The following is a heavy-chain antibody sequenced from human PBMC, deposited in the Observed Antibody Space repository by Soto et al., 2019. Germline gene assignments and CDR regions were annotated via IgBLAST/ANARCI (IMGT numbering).Heavy chain of an antibody. CDR1: GFTFSSYA. Sequence: GGSLRLSCAASGFTFSSYAMHWVRQAPGKGLEWVAVISYDGSNKYYADSVKGRFTISRDNSKNTLYLQMNSLRAEDTAVYYCARDTLAAAGTIDYWGLGTLVNVSS. D-gene: IGHD6-13*01. J-gene: IGHJ4*02. CDR2: ISYDGSNK. V-gene: IGHV3-30-3*01. CDR3: ARDTLAAAGTIDY.